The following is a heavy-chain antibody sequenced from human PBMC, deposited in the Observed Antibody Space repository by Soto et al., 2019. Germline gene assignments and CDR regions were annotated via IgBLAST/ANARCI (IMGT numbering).Heavy chain of an antibody. D-gene: IGHD6-6*01. CDR2: IYYSGST. CDR3: ARVGQLVMGQKGWFDP. V-gene: IGHV4-30-4*01. CDR1: GGSISSGDYY. J-gene: IGHJ5*02. Sequence: SETLSLTCTVSGGSISSGDYYWSWIRQPPGKGLEWIGYIYYSGSTYYNPSLKSRVTISVDTSKNQFSLKLSSVTAADTAVYYCARVGQLVMGQKGWFDPWGQGTLATVSS.